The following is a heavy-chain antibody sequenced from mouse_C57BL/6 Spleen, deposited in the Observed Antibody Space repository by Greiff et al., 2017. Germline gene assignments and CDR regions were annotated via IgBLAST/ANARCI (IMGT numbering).Heavy chain of an antibody. CDR2: ISDGGSYT. Sequence: EVKLVESGGGLVKPGGSLQLSCAASGFTFSSYAMSWVRQTPEKRLEWVATISDGGSYTYYPDNVKGRFTISRDNAKNHLYLQMSHLKSEDTAMYYCARDDDDGYYFDYWGQGTTLTVSS. J-gene: IGHJ2*01. CDR1: GFTFSSYA. D-gene: IGHD2-3*01. CDR3: ARDDDDGYYFDY. V-gene: IGHV5-4*01.